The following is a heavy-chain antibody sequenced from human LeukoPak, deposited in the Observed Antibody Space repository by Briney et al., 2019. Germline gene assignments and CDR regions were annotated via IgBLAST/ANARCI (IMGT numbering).Heavy chain of an antibody. CDR1: GFTFSSYA. CDR2: ISGSGGST. J-gene: IGHJ4*02. V-gene: IGHV3-23*01. Sequence: GGSLRLSCAASGFTFSSYAMSWVRQAPGKGLEWVSAISGSGGSTYYADSVKGRFTISRDNSKNTLYLQMNSLRAEDTAVYYCAVCSGGSCYSFDYWGQGTLVTVSS. D-gene: IGHD2-15*01. CDR3: AVCSGGSCYSFDY.